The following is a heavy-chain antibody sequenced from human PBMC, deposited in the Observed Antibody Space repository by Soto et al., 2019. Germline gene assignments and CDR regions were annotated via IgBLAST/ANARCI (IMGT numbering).Heavy chain of an antibody. D-gene: IGHD3-9*01. CDR3: AKRVPSFRFLEVGWFHS. V-gene: IGHV2-5*04. Sequence: QITLKESGPTLVEPTQTLTLTCSFSGFSLTNSGVGVGWLRQVPGKALECLGIIYWDNDRRYNPSLKTRLTIPEGTLKKQCCPNMSYQEPVDTSTLFWAKRVPSFRFLEVGWFHSWGQGTPVTVS. CDR2: IYWDNDR. J-gene: IGHJ5*01. CDR1: GFSLTNSGVG.